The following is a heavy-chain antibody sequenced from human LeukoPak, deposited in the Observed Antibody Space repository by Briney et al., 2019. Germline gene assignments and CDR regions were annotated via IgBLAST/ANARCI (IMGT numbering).Heavy chain of an antibody. D-gene: IGHD3-10*01. Sequence: SETLSLTCTVSGGSISGYYLSWIRQPPGKGLEWIGYIYYSGSTKCNPSLKSRVTISVDTSKNQFSLKLSSETAADTAVYYCARGVLLATYYFDYWGQGTLVTVSS. CDR3: ARGVLLATYYFDY. CDR2: IYYSGST. J-gene: IGHJ4*02. CDR1: GGSISGYY. V-gene: IGHV4-59*01.